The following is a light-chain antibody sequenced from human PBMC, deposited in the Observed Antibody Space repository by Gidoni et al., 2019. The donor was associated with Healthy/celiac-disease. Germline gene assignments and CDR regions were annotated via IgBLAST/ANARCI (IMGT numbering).Light chain of an antibody. V-gene: IGKV3-15*01. CDR3: QQYNNWPPRT. CDR2: GAS. J-gene: IGKJ1*01. CDR1: QSVSSN. Sequence: EIVMTQSPATLSVSPGERATLSCRASQSVSSNLACYQQKPGQAPRLLIYGASTRATGITARFSGSGSGTEYTLTISSLQSEDFAVYYCQQYNNWPPRTFGQGTKVEIK.